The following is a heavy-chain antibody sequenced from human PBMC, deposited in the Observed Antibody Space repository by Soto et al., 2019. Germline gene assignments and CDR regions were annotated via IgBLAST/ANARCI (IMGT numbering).Heavy chain of an antibody. CDR3: AKDSSSYYFDY. Sequence: GGSLRLSCAASGFTFSSYGMHWVRQAPGKGLEWVAVISYDGSNKYYADSVKGRFTISRDNSKNTLYLQMNSLRAEDTAVYYCAKDSSSYYFDYWGQGTLVTVSS. D-gene: IGHD6-13*01. J-gene: IGHJ4*02. V-gene: IGHV3-30*18. CDR2: ISYDGSNK. CDR1: GFTFSSYG.